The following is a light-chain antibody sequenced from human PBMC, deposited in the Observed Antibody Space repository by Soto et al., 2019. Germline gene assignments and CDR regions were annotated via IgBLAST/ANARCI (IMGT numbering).Light chain of an antibody. J-gene: IGKJ4*01. CDR1: QDIGDA. Sequence: DIQMTQSPSSVSASVGDRVTLTCRASQDIGDALAWHQQRPGEAPNLLIDSADTLHSGVPSRFGGSRSGTDFPLTFSSLQPEDFATYYCQQGHTFPLTFGGGTKVEIK. V-gene: IGKV1-12*01. CDR3: QQGHTFPLT. CDR2: SAD.